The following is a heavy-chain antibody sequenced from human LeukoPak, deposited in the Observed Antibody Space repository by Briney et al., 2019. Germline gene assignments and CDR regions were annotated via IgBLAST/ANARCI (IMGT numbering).Heavy chain of an antibody. CDR2: ISYDGSNK. CDR3: AKRGGMYPAYYFDY. Sequence: GGSLRLSCAASGFTFSSYAMHWVRQAPGKGLEWVAVISYDGSNKYYADSVKGWFTISRDNSKNTLYLQMNSLRAEDTAVYYCAKRGGMYPAYYFDYWGQGTLVTVSS. V-gene: IGHV3-30*04. CDR1: GFTFSSYA. D-gene: IGHD3-16*01. J-gene: IGHJ4*02.